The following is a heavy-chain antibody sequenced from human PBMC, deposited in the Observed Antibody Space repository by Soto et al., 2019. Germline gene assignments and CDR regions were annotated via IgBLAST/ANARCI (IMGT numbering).Heavy chain of an antibody. J-gene: IGHJ4*02. D-gene: IGHD7-27*01. CDR1: GFTLSNYW. CDR3: VRELGLAY. CDR2: INKDGSQK. V-gene: IGHV3-7*03. Sequence: GGSLRLSCAASGFTLSNYWMTWVRQAPGKGLEWVANINKDGSQKNYVDSVKGRFTIARDNGQNSLSMQINSLRVEDTAVYYCVRELGLAYWGQGALVTVSS.